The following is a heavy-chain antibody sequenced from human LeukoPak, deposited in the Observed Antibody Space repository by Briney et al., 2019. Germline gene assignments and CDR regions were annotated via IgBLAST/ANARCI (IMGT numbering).Heavy chain of an antibody. CDR2: IYSGGST. CDR3: ARDRAIVGVPWVLDY. J-gene: IGHJ4*02. V-gene: IGHV3-66*01. Sequence: GGSLRLSCAASGFTVSSNYMSWVRQAPGKGLEWVSVIYSGGSTYYADSVKGRFTISRDNSKNTLYLQMNSLRAEDTAVYYCARDRAIVGVPWVLDYWGQGTLVTVSS. CDR1: GFTVSSNY. D-gene: IGHD1-26*01.